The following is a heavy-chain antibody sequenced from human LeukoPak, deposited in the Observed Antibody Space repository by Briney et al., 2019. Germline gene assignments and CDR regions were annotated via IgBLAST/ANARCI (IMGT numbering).Heavy chain of an antibody. D-gene: IGHD3-10*01. CDR2: IRYDGINK. J-gene: IGHJ2*01. V-gene: IGHV3-30*02. CDR3: AREDYYGSGSPWYFDL. Sequence: GGSLRLSCAASGFIFSSNGMHWVRQAPGKGLEWVAFIRYDGINKYYADSVKGRFTISRDNAKNTLYLQMNSLRVEDTAVYYCAREDYYGSGSPWYFDLWGRGTLVTVSS. CDR1: GFIFSSNG.